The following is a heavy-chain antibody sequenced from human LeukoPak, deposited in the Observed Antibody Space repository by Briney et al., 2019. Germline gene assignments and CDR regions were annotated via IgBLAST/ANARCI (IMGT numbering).Heavy chain of an antibody. CDR1: GGSISSYY. Sequence: SETLSLTCTVSGGSISSYYWSWIRQPPGKGLEWIGYIYYSGSTNYNPSLKSRVTISVDTSKNQFSLRLSSVTAADTAIYYCARVHGGDISSYYFDYWGQGTLVTVSS. V-gene: IGHV4-59*08. CDR3: ARVHGGDISSYYFDY. J-gene: IGHJ4*02. D-gene: IGHD6-6*01. CDR2: IYYSGST.